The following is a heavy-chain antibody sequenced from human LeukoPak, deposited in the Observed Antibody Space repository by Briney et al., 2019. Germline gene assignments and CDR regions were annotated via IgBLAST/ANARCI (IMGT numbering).Heavy chain of an antibody. CDR2: INPNSGGT. V-gene: IGHV1-2*02. CDR3: SVVPASYYYYMDV. J-gene: IGHJ6*03. Sequence: ASVKVSCKASGGTFSSYTISWVRQAPGQGLEWMGWINPNSGGTNYAQKFQGRVTMTRDTSISTAYMELSRLRSDDTAVYYCSVVPASYYYYMDVWGKGTTVTVCS. CDR1: GGTFSSYT. D-gene: IGHD2-2*01.